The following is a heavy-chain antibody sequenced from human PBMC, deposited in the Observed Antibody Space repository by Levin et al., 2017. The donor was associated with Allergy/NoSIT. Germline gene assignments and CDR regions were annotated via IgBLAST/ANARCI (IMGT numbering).Heavy chain of an antibody. CDR1: GGTFSSYA. J-gene: IGHJ5*02. D-gene: IGHD2-2*01. Sequence: GASVKVSCKASGGTFSSYAISWVRQAPGQGLEWMGGIIPIFGTANYAQKFQGRVTITADESTSTAYMELSSLRSEDTAVYYCASYAPAARSWWFDPWGQGTLVTVSS. CDR2: IIPIFGTA. CDR3: ASYAPAARSWWFDP. V-gene: IGHV1-69*13.